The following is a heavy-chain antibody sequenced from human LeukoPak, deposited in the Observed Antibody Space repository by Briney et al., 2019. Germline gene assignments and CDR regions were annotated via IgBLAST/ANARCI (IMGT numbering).Heavy chain of an antibody. CDR2: IKQDGSEK. Sequence: GGSLRLSCAASGFTFSSYWMSWVRQAPGKGLEWVANIKQDGSEKYYVDSVKGRFTISRDNAKNSLYLQMNSLRAEDTAVYYCAREGVSSSWGYYYYYYMDVWGKGTTVTVSS. CDR1: GFTFSSYW. J-gene: IGHJ6*03. V-gene: IGHV3-7*01. CDR3: AREGVSSSWGYYYYYYMDV. D-gene: IGHD6-13*01.